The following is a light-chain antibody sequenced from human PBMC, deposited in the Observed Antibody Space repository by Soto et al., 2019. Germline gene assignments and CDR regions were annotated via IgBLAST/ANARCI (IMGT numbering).Light chain of an antibody. V-gene: IGKV1-27*01. CDR1: QGISTY. J-gene: IGKJ1*01. CDR3: QKYNSARTWT. Sequence: DIQMTQSPSSLSASVGDRVTITCRARQGISTYLAWYQQKPGKVPKLLIYAASTLQSGVPSRFSGSGSGTDFTLTISSLQPEDVATYYCQKYNSARTWTFGQGTKVEIK. CDR2: AAS.